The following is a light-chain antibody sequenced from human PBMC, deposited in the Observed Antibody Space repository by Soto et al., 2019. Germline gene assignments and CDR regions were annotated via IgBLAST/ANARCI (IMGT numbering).Light chain of an antibody. CDR3: QQYNSHWT. V-gene: IGKV1-5*01. Sequence: DIQMTQSPWSLSASVWERVTMTCRASQSISNWLAWYQQKPGKAPNLLIYDASSLQSGVPSRFSGIGSGTEFTLTISSLQPDDFATYYCQQYNSHWTFGQGTKVDIK. CDR2: DAS. CDR1: QSISNW. J-gene: IGKJ1*01.